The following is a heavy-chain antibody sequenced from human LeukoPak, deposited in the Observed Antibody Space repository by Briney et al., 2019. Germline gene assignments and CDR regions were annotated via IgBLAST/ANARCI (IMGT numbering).Heavy chain of an antibody. Sequence: SETLSLTCTVSGASISSYYWSWIRQPAGKGLECIGRIYTSGSTSYNPSLESRVTMSVDTSKNQFSLRVSSVTAADTAVYYCARSLVENTYFNSWGQGSLVTVSS. V-gene: IGHV4-4*07. CDR2: IYTSGST. CDR1: GASISSYY. CDR3: ARSLVENTYFNS. D-gene: IGHD1-26*01. J-gene: IGHJ4*02.